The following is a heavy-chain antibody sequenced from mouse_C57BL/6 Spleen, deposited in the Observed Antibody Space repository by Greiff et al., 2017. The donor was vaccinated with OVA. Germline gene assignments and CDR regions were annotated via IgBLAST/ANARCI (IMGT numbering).Heavy chain of an antibody. J-gene: IGHJ2*01. CDR2: IYPSDSET. Sequence: QVQLQQPGAELVRPGSSVKLSCKASGYTFTSYWMDWVKQRPGQGLEWIRNIYPSDSETHYNQKFKDKATLTVDKSSSTAYMQLSSLTSEDSAVYYCARNWDGDFDYWGQGTTLTVSS. CDR1: GYTFTSYW. CDR3: ARNWDGDFDY. D-gene: IGHD4-1*01. V-gene: IGHV1-61*01.